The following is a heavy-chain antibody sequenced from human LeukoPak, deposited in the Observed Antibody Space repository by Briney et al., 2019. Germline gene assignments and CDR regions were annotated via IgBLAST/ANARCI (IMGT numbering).Heavy chain of an antibody. D-gene: IGHD2-15*01. CDR2: ITPLFGTA. CDR1: GGTFSKYT. V-gene: IGHV1-69*13. Sequence: GASVKVSCKASGGTFSKYTISWVRQRPGQGLEWMGGITPLFGTANYAQKFQGRVTITADESASTAYMELRSLRSDDTAVYYCARGSRRVVVAARDSSFDYWGQGTLVTVSS. CDR3: ARGSRRVVVAARDSSFDY. J-gene: IGHJ4*02.